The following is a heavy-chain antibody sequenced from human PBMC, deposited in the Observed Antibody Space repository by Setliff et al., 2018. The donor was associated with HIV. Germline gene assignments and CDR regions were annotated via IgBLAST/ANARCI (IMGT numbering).Heavy chain of an antibody. V-gene: IGHV1-69*13. Sequence: SVKVSCKTSGGFLSNNGIAWVRQAPGQGLEWMGGIVPILNTGNYAPKFQGRVTITADESTTTAYMELSSLRSEDTAVYYCARAEFYYDLPHYYYFMDVWGKGTTVTVSS. CDR2: IVPILNTG. CDR1: GGFLSNNG. CDR3: ARAEFYYDLPHYYYFMDV. D-gene: IGHD3-22*01. J-gene: IGHJ6*03.